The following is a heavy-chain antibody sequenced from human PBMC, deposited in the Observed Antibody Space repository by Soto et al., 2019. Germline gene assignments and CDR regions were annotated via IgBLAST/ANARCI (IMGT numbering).Heavy chain of an antibody. CDR2: INQSGST. Sequence: SETLSLTCAVYSGSFSTYYWNWIRQPPGKGLEWIGEINQSGSTNYNPSLKSRVTISVDTSKNQFSLKLSSVTAADTAVYYCASLPGIAAPFDSWGQGTLVTVSS. CDR3: ASLPGIAAPFDS. CDR1: SGSFSTYY. D-gene: IGHD6-13*01. V-gene: IGHV4-34*01. J-gene: IGHJ4*02.